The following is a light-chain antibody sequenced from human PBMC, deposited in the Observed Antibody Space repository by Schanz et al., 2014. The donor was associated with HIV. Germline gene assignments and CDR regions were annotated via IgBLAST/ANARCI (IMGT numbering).Light chain of an antibody. V-gene: IGKV3-11*01. CDR1: QSISSH. Sequence: EIVLTQSPATLSLSPGERATLSCWASQSISSHLGWYQQKPGQAPRLLIYEASNRATGIPARFSGSGSGTDFTLTISRLEPEDLAVYYCQQYGALPESFGQGTKLEI. CDR3: QQYGALPES. J-gene: IGKJ2*03. CDR2: EAS.